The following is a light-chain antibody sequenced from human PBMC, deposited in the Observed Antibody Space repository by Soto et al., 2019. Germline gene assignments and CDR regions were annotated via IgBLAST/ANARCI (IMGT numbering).Light chain of an antibody. Sequence: EIVLTQSPATLSLSPGERATLSCRASESVSTYLAWYQQKPGQAPRLLMYDASNRVAGIPGRFSGSRSGTDFTLTISSLEPEDFAVYYCQQRSDWPLTFGGGTKVDIK. CDR1: ESVSTY. CDR3: QQRSDWPLT. CDR2: DAS. J-gene: IGKJ4*01. V-gene: IGKV3-11*01.